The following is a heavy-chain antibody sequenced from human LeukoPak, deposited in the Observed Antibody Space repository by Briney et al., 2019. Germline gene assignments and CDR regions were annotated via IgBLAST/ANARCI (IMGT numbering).Heavy chain of an antibody. CDR3: ARGNEFYDSSGYDY. CDR2: IIPIFGTA. CDR1: GGTFSSYA. J-gene: IGHJ4*02. D-gene: IGHD3-22*01. V-gene: IGHV1-69*13. Sequence: GASVKVSCKASGGTFSSYAISWVRRAPGQGLEWMGGIIPIFGTANYAQKFQGRVTITADESTSTAYMEPSSLRSEDTAVYYCARGNEFYDSSGYDYWGQGTLVTVSS.